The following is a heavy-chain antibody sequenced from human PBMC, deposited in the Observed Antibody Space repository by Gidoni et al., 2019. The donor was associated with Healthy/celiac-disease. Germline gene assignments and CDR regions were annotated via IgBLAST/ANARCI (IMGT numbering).Heavy chain of an antibody. V-gene: IGHV3-33*01. CDR2: IWYDGSNK. D-gene: IGHD6-13*01. J-gene: IGHJ4*02. CDR3: AREAGPGAGHAGGVDY. CDR1: GFTFSSYG. Sequence: QVQLVESGGGVVQPGRYLRLSCAASGFTFSSYGMHWVSQAPGKGLEWVAVIWYDGSNKYYADSVKGRFTISRDNSKNTLYLQMNSLRAEDTAVYYCAREAGPGAGHAGGVDYWGQGTLVTVSS.